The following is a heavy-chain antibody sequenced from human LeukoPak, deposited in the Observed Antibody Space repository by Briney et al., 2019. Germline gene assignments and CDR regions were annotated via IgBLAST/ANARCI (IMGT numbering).Heavy chain of an antibody. V-gene: IGHV4-59*01. J-gene: IGHJ2*01. CDR3: ARGRSSSAWYFDL. Sequence: SETLSLTCTVSGGSISSSYWSWIRQPPGEGLEWVGYMYNSGSTNYNPSLKSRVTISVDTSKNQFSVKLSSVTAADTAVYYCARGRSSSAWYFDLWGRGTLVTVSS. D-gene: IGHD6-6*01. CDR1: GGSISSSY. CDR2: MYNSGST.